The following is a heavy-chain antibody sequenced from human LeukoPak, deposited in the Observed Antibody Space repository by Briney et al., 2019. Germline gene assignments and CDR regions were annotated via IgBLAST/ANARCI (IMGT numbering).Heavy chain of an antibody. CDR3: ARAFYPGYYSYMAV. Sequence: SETLSLTCTVSGGSISSYYWSWIRQPAGKGLEWIGRIYTSGGINYNPSLKSRVTISVDTSKNQFSLKLSSVTAADTAVYYCARAFYPGYYSYMAVWGKGTTVTVSS. CDR1: GGSISSYY. V-gene: IGHV4-4*07. CDR2: IYTSGGI. J-gene: IGHJ6*03. D-gene: IGHD3-3*02.